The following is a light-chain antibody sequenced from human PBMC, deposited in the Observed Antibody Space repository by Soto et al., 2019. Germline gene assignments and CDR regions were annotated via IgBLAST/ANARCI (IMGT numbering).Light chain of an antibody. J-gene: IGLJ2*01. V-gene: IGLV2-8*01. CDR2: EVS. CDR1: SSDVGGYNY. CDR3: SSYAGSNNLVV. Sequence: QSALTQPPSASGSPGQSVTISCTGTSSDVGGYNYVSWYQQHPGKAPKLMIYEVSKRPSGVPDRFSGSKSGNTASLTVSGLQAEDEADYYCSSYAGSNNLVVFGGGTQLTGL.